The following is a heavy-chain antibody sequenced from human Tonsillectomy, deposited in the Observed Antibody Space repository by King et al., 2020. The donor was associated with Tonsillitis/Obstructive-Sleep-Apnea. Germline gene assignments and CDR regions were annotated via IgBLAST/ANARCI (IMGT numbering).Heavy chain of an antibody. J-gene: IGHJ4*02. V-gene: IGHV3-30*01. CDR2: ISRDGSEK. D-gene: IGHD2-21*01. CDR1: GFSFNTYI. CDR3: VRGLFETLIPYFDY. Sequence: VQLVESGGGVVQPGRSLRLSCAASGFSFNTYIMTWVRQAPGKGLEWVAGISRDGSEKFYGDSVKGRFTISRDFSRDNSMSNLYLQMNSLRAEDTAVYYCVRGLFETLIPYFDYWGQGTLVTVSS.